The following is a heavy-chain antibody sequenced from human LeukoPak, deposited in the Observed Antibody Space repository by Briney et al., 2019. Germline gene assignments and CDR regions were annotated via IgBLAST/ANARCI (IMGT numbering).Heavy chain of an antibody. CDR3: ARHRWSMTGTTGDSYYYYGMDV. V-gene: IGHV4-59*08. Sequence: PSETLSPTCTVSGGSISSYYWSWLRQPPGKGLEWIGYIYYSGSTNYNPSLKSRVTISVDTSKNQFSLKLSSVTAADTAVYYCARHRWSMTGTTGDSYYYYGMDVWGQGTTVTVSS. CDR2: IYYSGST. J-gene: IGHJ6*02. D-gene: IGHD1-7*01. CDR1: GGSISSYY.